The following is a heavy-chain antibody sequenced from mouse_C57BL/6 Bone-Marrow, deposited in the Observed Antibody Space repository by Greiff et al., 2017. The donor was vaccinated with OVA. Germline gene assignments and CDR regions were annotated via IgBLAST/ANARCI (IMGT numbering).Heavy chain of an antibody. Sequence: EVHLVESGGGLVKPGGSLKLSCAASGFTFSSYAMSWVRQTPEKRLEWVATISDGGSYTYYPDNVKGRFTISRDNAKNNLYLQMSHLKSEDTAMYYWAREKRSSWFAYWGQGTLVTVSA. V-gene: IGHV5-4*01. CDR3: AREKRSSWFAY. CDR2: ISDGGSYT. J-gene: IGHJ3*01. CDR1: GFTFSSYA.